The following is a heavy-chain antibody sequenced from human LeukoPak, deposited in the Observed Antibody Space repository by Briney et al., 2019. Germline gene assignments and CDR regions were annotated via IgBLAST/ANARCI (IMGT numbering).Heavy chain of an antibody. J-gene: IGHJ4*02. CDR1: GYSFTDYW. Sequence: GESLKISCQSSGYSFTDYWIGWVRQMPGKGLEWMGIIQPGDSDTRYSPSFQGQVTISADKSISTAYLQWSSLKASDTAMYHCARKKGGSFEYWGQGTLVTVSS. CDR2: IQPGDSDT. CDR3: ARKKGGSFEY. D-gene: IGHD3-16*01. V-gene: IGHV5-51*01.